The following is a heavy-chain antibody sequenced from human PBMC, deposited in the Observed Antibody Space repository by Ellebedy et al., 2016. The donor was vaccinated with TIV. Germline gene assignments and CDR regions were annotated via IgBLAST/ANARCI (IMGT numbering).Heavy chain of an antibody. J-gene: IGHJ6*02. CDR3: ARGRPHGMDV. CDR1: GFTFSSYW. CDR2: ISSDGSST. V-gene: IGHV3-74*01. Sequence: PGGSLRLSCAASGFTFSSYWMCRVRQAPGKGLVWVSRISSDGSSTIYADSVKGRFTISRDNAKNTLYLQMNSLRGEDTAVYYCARGRPHGMDVWGQGTTVTVSS.